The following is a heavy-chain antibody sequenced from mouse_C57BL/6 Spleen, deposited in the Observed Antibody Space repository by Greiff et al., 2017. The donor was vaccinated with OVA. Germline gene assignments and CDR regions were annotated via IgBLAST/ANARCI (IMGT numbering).Heavy chain of an antibody. J-gene: IGHJ4*01. Sequence: VQLVESGGGLVKPGGSLKLSCAASGFTFSSYAMSWVRPTPEKRLEWVATISDGGSYTYYPDNVKGRFTISRDNAKNNLYLQMSHLKSEETARYYSARDEVDYAMDYRGQGNSVTVSS. CDR2: ISDGGSYT. D-gene: IGHD1-1*01. CDR3: ARDEVDYAMDY. CDR1: GFTFSSYA. V-gene: IGHV5-4*01.